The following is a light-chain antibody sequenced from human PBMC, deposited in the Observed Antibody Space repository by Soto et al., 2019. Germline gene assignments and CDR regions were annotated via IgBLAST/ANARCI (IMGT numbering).Light chain of an antibody. CDR3: QQSDNWPPIT. J-gene: IGKJ5*01. Sequence: EVVLTQSPVTLSLSPGERATLSCRASQSVSSNLAWYQQKPGQAPRLLIYGASTRATGIPARFSGSGSGTEFTLTISSLQSEDFAVYYCQQSDNWPPITFGQGTRLEIK. CDR1: QSVSSN. CDR2: GAS. V-gene: IGKV3-15*01.